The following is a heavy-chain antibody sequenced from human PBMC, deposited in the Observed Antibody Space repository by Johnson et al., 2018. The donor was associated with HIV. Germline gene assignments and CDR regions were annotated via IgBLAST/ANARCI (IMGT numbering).Heavy chain of an antibody. J-gene: IGHJ3*02. D-gene: IGHD3-3*01. Sequence: QLVESGGDMVQPGRSLRLSCAASGFNFNIYGMHWVRQAPGKGLEWVAILWYDGTTAFYAESVKGRFTLSRDNSKSTLYLQMNSLRPEDTAVYYCAKDRVLTIFGITIGISAFDIWGQGTMVTVSS. V-gene: IGHV3-33*06. CDR1: GFNFNIYG. CDR2: LWYDGTTA. CDR3: AKDRVLTIFGITIGISAFDI.